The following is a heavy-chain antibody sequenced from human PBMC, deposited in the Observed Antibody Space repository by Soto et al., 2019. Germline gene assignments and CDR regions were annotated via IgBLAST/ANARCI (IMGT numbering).Heavy chain of an antibody. CDR1: GFTFSSYA. CDR3: ARDRGNGVCYTECHYYGMDV. CDR2: ISYDGSNK. J-gene: IGHJ6*02. D-gene: IGHD2-8*01. Sequence: QVQLVESGGGVVQPGRSLRLSCAASGFTFSSYAMHWVRQAPGKGLEWVAVISYDGSNKYYADSVKGRFTISRDNSKNTLYLQMNSLRAEDTAVYYCARDRGNGVCYTECHYYGMDVWGQGTTVTVSS. V-gene: IGHV3-30-3*01.